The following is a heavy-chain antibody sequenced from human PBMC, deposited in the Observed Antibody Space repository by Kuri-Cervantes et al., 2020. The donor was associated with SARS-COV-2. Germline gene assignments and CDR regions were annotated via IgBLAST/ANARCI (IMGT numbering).Heavy chain of an antibody. CDR3: AGGDPGGYLPSVVY. D-gene: IGHD1-26*01. CDR1: GYTFTSYD. J-gene: IGHJ4*02. Sequence: ASVKVSCKASGYTFTSYDINWVRQATGQGLEWMGWMNPNSGNTGYAQKFQGRVTMTRNTYVSTAYMELSSLRSEDTAVYYCAGGDPGGYLPSVVYWGQGTLVTVSS. V-gene: IGHV1-8*02. CDR2: MNPNSGNT.